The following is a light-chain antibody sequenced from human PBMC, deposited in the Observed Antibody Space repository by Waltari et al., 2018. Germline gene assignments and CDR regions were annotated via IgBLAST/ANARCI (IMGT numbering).Light chain of an antibody. Sequence: DIVMTQTPPSLSVTPGQPASISCTSSQSLLHSDGKTYLYWYLQKPGQSPQLLIYEAFNRFSGVPDRFSGSGSGRDFTLKISRVEAEDVGVYYCKQTVQLPSFTFGQGTKLEIK. V-gene: IGKV2D-29*02. CDR1: QSLLHSDGKTY. CDR3: KQTVQLPSFT. CDR2: EAF. J-gene: IGKJ2*01.